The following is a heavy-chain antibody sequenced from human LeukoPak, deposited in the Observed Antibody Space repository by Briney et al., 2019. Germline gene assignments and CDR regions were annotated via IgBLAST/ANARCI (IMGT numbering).Heavy chain of an antibody. V-gene: IGHV4-59*08. CDR3: ARQSSSWTDAFDI. CDR1: GGSISSYY. CDR2: IYYSGST. J-gene: IGHJ3*02. Sequence: SETLSLTCTVSGGSISSYYWSWIRQPPGKGLEWIGYIYYSGSTNYNPSLKSRVTISVDTSKNQFSLKLSSVTAADTAVYYCARQSSSWTDAFDIWGQGTMVTVSS. D-gene: IGHD6-13*01.